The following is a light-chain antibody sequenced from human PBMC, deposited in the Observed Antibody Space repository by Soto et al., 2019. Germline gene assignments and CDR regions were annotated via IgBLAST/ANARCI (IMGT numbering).Light chain of an antibody. Sequence: VLPQYPGNLSLSPVDRSPLPVSASQSVSSSYLAWYQQKPGQAPRLLIYGASSRATGIPARFSGSGSGTDFTLTISSLEPEDFAVYYCQQYGSSPRTFGQGTKVDI. J-gene: IGKJ1*01. V-gene: IGKV3-20*01. CDR1: QSVSSSY. CDR3: QQYGSSPRT. CDR2: GAS.